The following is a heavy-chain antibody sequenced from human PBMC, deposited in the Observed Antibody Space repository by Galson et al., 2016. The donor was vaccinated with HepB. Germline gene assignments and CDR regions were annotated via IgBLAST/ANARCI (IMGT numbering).Heavy chain of an antibody. CDR3: VRDSGWDYNY. CDR1: GFSFSIYW. CDR2: IRKDGDVK. D-gene: IGHD4-11*01. J-gene: IGHJ4*02. V-gene: IGHV3-7*01. Sequence: SLRLSCAASGFSFSIYWMTWVRQAPGKGLEWVSNIRKDGDVKDYAASVRGRFTISRSNAMNSLFLQMDDLRAEDTAVYYCVRDSGWDYNYWGQGTLVTVSS.